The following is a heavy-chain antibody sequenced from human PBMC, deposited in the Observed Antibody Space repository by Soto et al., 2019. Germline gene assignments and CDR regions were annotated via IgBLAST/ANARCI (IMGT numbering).Heavy chain of an antibody. CDR1: GFTFSSYG. V-gene: IGHV3-33*01. CDR3: ARDGYCIGGSCYSDAFDI. Sequence: ESGGGVVQPGRSLRLSCAASGFTFSSYGMHWVRQAPGKGLEWVAVIWYDGSNKYYADSVKGRFTISRDNSKNTLYLQMNSLRAEDTAVYYCARDGYCIGGSCYSDAFDIWGQGTMVTVSS. CDR2: IWYDGSNK. J-gene: IGHJ3*02. D-gene: IGHD2-15*01.